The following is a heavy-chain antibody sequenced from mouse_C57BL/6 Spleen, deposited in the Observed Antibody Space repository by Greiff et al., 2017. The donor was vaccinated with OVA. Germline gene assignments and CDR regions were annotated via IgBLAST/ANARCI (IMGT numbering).Heavy chain of an antibody. CDR3: AREGITTVGDYFDY. D-gene: IGHD1-1*01. CDR1: GFTFSSYA. V-gene: IGHV5-4*01. J-gene: IGHJ2*01. Sequence: EVQRVESGGGLVKPGGSLKLSCAASGFTFSSYAMSWVRQTPEKRLEWVATISDGGSYTYYPDNVTGRFTISRDNAKNNLYLQMSHLKSEDTAMYYCAREGITTVGDYFDYWGQGTTRTVSS. CDR2: ISDGGSYT.